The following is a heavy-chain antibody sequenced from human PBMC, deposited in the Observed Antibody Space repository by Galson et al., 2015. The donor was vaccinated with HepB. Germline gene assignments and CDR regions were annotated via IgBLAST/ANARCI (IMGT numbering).Heavy chain of an antibody. CDR1: VFPLNYGW. Sequence: SLRLSCAASVFPLNYGWMPWVRQAPRGGLEWVGRIKSKTYGETTDYAAPVKGRFTISRDDSRNTLYLQMNSLKTEDTAVYYCTTDVYYSTYWSWLDPWGQGTLVTVSS. CDR2: IKSKTYGETT. D-gene: IGHD2-8*02. J-gene: IGHJ5*02. CDR3: TTDVYYSTYWSWLDP. V-gene: IGHV3-15*01.